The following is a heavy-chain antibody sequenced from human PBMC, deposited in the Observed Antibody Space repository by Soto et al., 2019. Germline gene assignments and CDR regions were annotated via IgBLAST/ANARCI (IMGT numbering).Heavy chain of an antibody. CDR3: AALVRGATMKQYHGKDV. V-gene: IGHV4-31*03. CDR2: MYYTGSS. CDR1: GTSTSSGAFY. D-gene: IGHD3-10*01. J-gene: IGHJ6*02. Sequence: QVQLQESGPGLVKPSQTLSLTCSVSGTSTSSGAFYWNWIRQHPGKGLEWIGDMYYTGSSNYNPSLKNRVTISLDTSKNQFFLKLNDVTAADTAVYYCAALVRGATMKQYHGKDVWGPGTTVNVSS.